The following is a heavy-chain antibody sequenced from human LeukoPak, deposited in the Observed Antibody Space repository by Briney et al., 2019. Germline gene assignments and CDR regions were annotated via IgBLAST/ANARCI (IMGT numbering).Heavy chain of an antibody. CDR3: AKGQVLWFGELSAWFDP. J-gene: IGHJ5*02. CDR2: ISGSGGST. D-gene: IGHD3-10*01. Sequence: GGSLRLSCAASGFTFSSYAMSWVRQAPGKGLEWVSAISGSGGSTYYADSVKGRFTISRDNSKNTLYLQMNSLRAKDTAVYYCAKGQVLWFGELSAWFDPWGQGTLVTVSS. CDR1: GFTFSSYA. V-gene: IGHV3-23*01.